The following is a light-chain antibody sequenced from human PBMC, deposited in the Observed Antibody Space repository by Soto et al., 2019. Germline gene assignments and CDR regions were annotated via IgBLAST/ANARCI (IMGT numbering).Light chain of an antibody. CDR3: QQYNSIRRT. V-gene: IGKV1-5*03. CDR2: KAS. CDR1: QSISSW. J-gene: IGKJ1*01. Sequence: DIQMTQSPSTLSASVGDRVTITCRASQSISSWLAWYQQKPGKAPKLLIYKASSLESGVPSRFSGSGSGTEFTLTISSLQPDDFATYYCQQYNSIRRTFGQGTKWIS.